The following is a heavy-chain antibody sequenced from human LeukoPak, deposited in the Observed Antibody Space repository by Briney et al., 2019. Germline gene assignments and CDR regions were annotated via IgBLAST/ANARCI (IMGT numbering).Heavy chain of an antibody. D-gene: IGHD6-13*01. V-gene: IGHV1-18*01. CDR3: ARFEGYSSSSWYAFDY. CDR2: ISAYNGNT. CDR1: GYTFTTYG. J-gene: IGHJ4*02. Sequence: ASVKVSCKASGYTFTTYGIIWVRQAPGQGLEWMGWISAYNGNTNYAQKLQGRVTMTTDTSTNTAYMELRSLRSDDTAVYYCARFEGYSSSSWYAFDYWGQGTLVTVSS.